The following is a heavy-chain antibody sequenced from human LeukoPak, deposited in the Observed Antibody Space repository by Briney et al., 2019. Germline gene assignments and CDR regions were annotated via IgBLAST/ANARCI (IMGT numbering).Heavy chain of an antibody. J-gene: IGHJ6*03. CDR3: ATRPTPPYYYYYMDV. CDR2: INHSGST. D-gene: IGHD4-23*01. Sequence: PSETLSLTCAVYGGSFSGYYWNWTRQPPGRGLEWIGEINHSGSTNYNPSLKSRVTISIDTSKNQFSLKLSSVTSADTAVYYCATRPTPPYYYYYMDVWAKGTTVTVSS. CDR1: GGSFSGYY. V-gene: IGHV4-34*01.